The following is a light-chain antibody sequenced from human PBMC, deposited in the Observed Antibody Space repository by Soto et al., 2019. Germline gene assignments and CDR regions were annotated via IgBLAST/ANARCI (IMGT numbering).Light chain of an antibody. J-gene: IGKJ1*01. CDR1: QSVSKS. CDR2: TTS. V-gene: IGKV3-11*01. Sequence: EIVLTQSPATLSLSPGERATLSCRASQSVSKSLAWYQQKPGQAPRLLIYTTSNRATGIPARFSGSGSRTDFTLTISSLQPDDFATYYCQQYNSYRTFGQGTKVDIK. CDR3: QQYNSYRT.